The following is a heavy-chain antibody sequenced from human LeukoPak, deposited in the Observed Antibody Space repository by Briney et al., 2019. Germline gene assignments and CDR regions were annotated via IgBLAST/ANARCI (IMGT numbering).Heavy chain of an antibody. CDR1: GYNISYYY. D-gene: IGHD6-19*01. CDR3: ARVQRGSGWSGDFDY. Sequence: DSVKVSSEASGYNISYYYIHWGRQAPGQGPEWMGRINPSGGYASYADNFQGRVTMTRDTSTSTVYMELSSLRSEDTAVYYCARVQRGSGWSGDFDYWGQGTLVTVSS. J-gene: IGHJ4*02. V-gene: IGHV1-46*03. CDR2: INPSGGYA.